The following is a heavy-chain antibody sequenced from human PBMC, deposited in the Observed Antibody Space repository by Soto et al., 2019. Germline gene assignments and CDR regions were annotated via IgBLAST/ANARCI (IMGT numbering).Heavy chain of an antibody. D-gene: IGHD6-13*01. CDR2: ISAYNGNT. Sequence: QVQLVQSGAEVKKPGASVKVSCKASGYTFTSYGISWVRQAPGQGLEWMGWISAYNGNTNYAQKLQGRVTMTTDTPTSTAYMELRSLRSDDTAVYYCARSKSSSWYWGYYYGMDVWGQGTTVTVSS. V-gene: IGHV1-18*01. CDR1: GYTFTSYG. CDR3: ARSKSSSWYWGYYYGMDV. J-gene: IGHJ6*02.